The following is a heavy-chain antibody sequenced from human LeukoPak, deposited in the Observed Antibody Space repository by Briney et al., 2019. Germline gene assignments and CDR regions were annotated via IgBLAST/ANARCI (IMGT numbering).Heavy chain of an antibody. V-gene: IGHV3-13*01. J-gene: IGHJ2*01. Sequence: GGSLRLSCAASGFTFSNYDMHWVRRTTGKGLEWVSAIGSSGATYYPGSLKGRFTIYRENAKHSLFLQMNSLRVGDTAVYFCARGGISAFMPDNWYFDLWGQGTLVTVSS. CDR2: IGSSGAT. D-gene: IGHD1-26*01. CDR1: GFTFSNYD. CDR3: ARGGISAFMPDNWYFDL.